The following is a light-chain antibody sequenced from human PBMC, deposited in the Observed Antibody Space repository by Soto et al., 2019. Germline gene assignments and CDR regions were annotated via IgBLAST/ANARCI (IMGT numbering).Light chain of an antibody. CDR2: EVS. V-gene: IGLV2-8*01. Sequence: QSALTQPPSASGSPGQSVTISCTGTGSDVGGYNYVSWYQHHPGKAPKLMLYEVSTRPSGVPDRFSGSKSGNTASLTVSGLLAEDEADYYCSSYAGSNIYVVFGGGTKLTVL. CDR1: GSDVGGYNY. J-gene: IGLJ2*01. CDR3: SSYAGSNIYVV.